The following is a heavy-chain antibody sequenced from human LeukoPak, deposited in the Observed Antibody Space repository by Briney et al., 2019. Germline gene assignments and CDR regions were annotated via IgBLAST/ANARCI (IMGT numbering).Heavy chain of an antibody. J-gene: IGHJ4*02. CDR3: ARVGNIVATMALSVDY. D-gene: IGHD5-12*01. CDR2: IYYSGST. CDR1: GGSISSYY. Sequence: SETLSLTCTVSGGSISSYYWSWIRQPPGKGLEWIGYIYYSGSTNYNPSLKSRVTTSVDTSKNQFSLKLSSVTAADTAVYYCARVGNIVATMALSVDYWGQGTLVTVSS. V-gene: IGHV4-59*08.